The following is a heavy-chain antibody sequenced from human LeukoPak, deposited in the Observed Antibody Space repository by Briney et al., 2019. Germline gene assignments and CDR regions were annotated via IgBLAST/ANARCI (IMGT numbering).Heavy chain of an antibody. Sequence: PGGSLRLSCAASGLTFRNAWMSWVRQVPGKGLEWVGYIKSKTDGGTTAYAAPVKGRFAISRGDSTNTLYLLTNSLKTEDTAVYYCTTGLWGGFDYWGQGTLVTVSS. CDR1: GLTFRNAW. CDR2: IKSKTDGGTT. J-gene: IGHJ4*02. V-gene: IGHV3-15*01. CDR3: TTGLWGGFDY. D-gene: IGHD3-16*01.